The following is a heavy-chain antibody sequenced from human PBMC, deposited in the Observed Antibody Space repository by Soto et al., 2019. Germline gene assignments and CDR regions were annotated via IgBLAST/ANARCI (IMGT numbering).Heavy chain of an antibody. CDR3: ARALGSSWYGYYYYAMDV. CDR2: INPNSGGT. J-gene: IGHJ6*02. V-gene: IGHV1-2*04. Sequence: ASVKVSCKASGCTFTGYYTHWVRQAPGQGLEWMGWINPNSGGTNYAQKFQGWVTMTRDTSISTAYMELSRLRSDDTAVYYCARALGSSWYGYYYYAMDVQGQGPQDTVSS. CDR1: GCTFTGYY. D-gene: IGHD6-13*01.